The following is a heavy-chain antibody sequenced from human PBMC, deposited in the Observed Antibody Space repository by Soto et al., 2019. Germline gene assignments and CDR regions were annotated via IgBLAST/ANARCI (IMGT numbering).Heavy chain of an antibody. D-gene: IGHD4-4*01. CDR2: INHSGDT. Sequence: TSETLSLTCAVYGGSFSDFYWNWIRQSPGKGLEWIGEINHSGDTNYNPSLKSRVTISVDTSKNQFSLQLNSVTATDTAVYYCAQRTLTNWFDPWGQGTPVT. V-gene: IGHV4-34*01. CDR1: GGSFSDFY. CDR3: AQRTLTNWFDP. J-gene: IGHJ5*02.